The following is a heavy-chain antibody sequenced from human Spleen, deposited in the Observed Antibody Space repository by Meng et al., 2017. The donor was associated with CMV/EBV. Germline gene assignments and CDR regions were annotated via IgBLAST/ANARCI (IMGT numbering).Heavy chain of an antibody. CDR3: ARIERRRILKYCGSDCSTTDY. J-gene: IGHJ4*02. CDR1: GGPISSSNL. D-gene: IGHD2-21*02. CDR2: IYPSGST. Sequence: QVQLQESGPGLVKPSGTRSLTCAVSGGPISSSNLWTWVRQVPGKGLEWIGEIYPSGSTNYNPSLKSRVTISVDKFKNQFSLKLGSVTAADTAVYYCARIERRRILKYCGSDCSTTDYWGQGTLVTVSS. V-gene: IGHV4-4*02.